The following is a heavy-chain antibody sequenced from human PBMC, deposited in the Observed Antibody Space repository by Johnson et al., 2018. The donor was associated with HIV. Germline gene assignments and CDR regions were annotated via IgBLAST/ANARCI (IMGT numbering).Heavy chain of an antibody. J-gene: IGHJ3*02. CDR3: ASTMVREPTYI. CDR2: ISGSGGST. Sequence: VQLVESGGGLVQPGGSLRLSCAASGFTFSSYAMSWVRQAPGKGLEWVSAISGSGGSTYYADSVKGRFTISRDNSKNTLYLQMNSRRAEDTAVYYWASTMVREPTYIWGQGTMVTVSS. D-gene: IGHD3-10*01. V-gene: IGHV3-23*04. CDR1: GFTFSSYA.